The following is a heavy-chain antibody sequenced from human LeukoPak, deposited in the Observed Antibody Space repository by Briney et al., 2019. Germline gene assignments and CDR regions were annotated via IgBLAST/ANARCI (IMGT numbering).Heavy chain of an antibody. Sequence: GGSLRLSCAASGLTFSSYWMHWVRQAPGEGLVWVTRITSDGSSTSHADSVKGRFTISRDNAKNTLYLQMNSLRAEDTAVYYCARDYAVGESFDIWGQGTLVTVSS. V-gene: IGHV3-74*01. CDR3: ARDYAVGESFDI. CDR2: ITSDGSST. D-gene: IGHD3-16*01. J-gene: IGHJ3*02. CDR1: GLTFSSYW.